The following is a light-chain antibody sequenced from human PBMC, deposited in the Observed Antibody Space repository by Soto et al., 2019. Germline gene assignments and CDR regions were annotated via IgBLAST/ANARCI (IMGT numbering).Light chain of an antibody. Sequence: DIHMSQSPSAQYESVGARVTITSRASQSISSYLNWYQQKPGKAHNLLTHAASRLESGVPSRFGGSGSGTEFTLTISSLQPEDVAIFYCPQYKSYACTFGKGTKV. CDR2: AAS. V-gene: IGKV1-5*01. CDR1: QSISSY. CDR3: PQYKSYACT. J-gene: IGKJ1*01.